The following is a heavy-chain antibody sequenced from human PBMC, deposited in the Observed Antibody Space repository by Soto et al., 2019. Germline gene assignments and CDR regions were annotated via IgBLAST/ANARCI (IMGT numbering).Heavy chain of an antibody. J-gene: IGHJ4*02. V-gene: IGHV1-46*01. Sequence: QVQLVQSGAEVKKPGASVKVSCKASGYVFSSSFVHWVRQAPGQGLEWMAMINPTVGSTSYAHNFQGRIAVTRDTSTATVYLDLSSLRSADTAIYYCAREGRGLGRLSLFEYWGQGVLVTVSS. D-gene: IGHD2-21*02. CDR1: GYVFSSSF. CDR3: AREGRGLGRLSLFEY. CDR2: INPTVGST.